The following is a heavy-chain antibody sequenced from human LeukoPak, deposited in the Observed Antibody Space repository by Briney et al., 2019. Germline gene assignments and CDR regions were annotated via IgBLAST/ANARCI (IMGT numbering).Heavy chain of an antibody. V-gene: IGHV3-74*01. Sequence: GGSLRLSCAASGFTFDDYGMSWVRQAPGKGLVWVSRINSDGSTTSYADSVKGRFTISRDNAKNTLYLQMNSLRAEDTAVYYCARRGATRVAFDIWGQGTMVTVSS. CDR2: INSDGSTT. CDR3: ARRGATRVAFDI. D-gene: IGHD1-26*01. CDR1: GFTFDDYG. J-gene: IGHJ3*02.